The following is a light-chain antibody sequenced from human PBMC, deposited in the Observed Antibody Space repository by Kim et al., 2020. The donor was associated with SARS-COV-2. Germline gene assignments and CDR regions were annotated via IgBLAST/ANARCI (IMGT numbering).Light chain of an antibody. Sequence: SPGERGTLSCRASQSVSSRLLAWYQQKPGQPPRLLIYGASTRAAGTPDRFSGSGSGTDFTLTISRLEPEDFAVYFCQQYGSSPRTFGRGTKVDIK. V-gene: IGKV3-20*01. CDR1: QSVSSRL. CDR2: GAS. J-gene: IGKJ1*01. CDR3: QQYGSSPRT.